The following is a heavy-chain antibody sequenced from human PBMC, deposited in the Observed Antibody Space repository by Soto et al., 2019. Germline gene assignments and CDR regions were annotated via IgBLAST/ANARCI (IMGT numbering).Heavy chain of an antibody. CDR2: ISAYNGNT. V-gene: IGHV1-18*01. CDR1: GYTFTSYG. D-gene: IGHD3-10*01. J-gene: IGHJ5*02. Sequence: ASVKVSCKASGYTFTSYGISWVRQAPGQGLEWMGWISAYNGNTNYAQKLQGRVTMTTDTSTSTAYMELRSLRSDDTAVYYCARDPSCSSCMVRRCTCGFDPWGQGTLVTVSS. CDR3: ARDPSCSSCMVRRCTCGFDP.